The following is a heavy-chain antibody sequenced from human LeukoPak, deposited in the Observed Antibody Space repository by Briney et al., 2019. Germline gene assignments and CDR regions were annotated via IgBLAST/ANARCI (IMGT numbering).Heavy chain of an antibody. J-gene: IGHJ4*02. V-gene: IGHV3-23*01. D-gene: IGHD4-11*01. CDR2: ISGTGGSI. CDR3: AKDYSNYDRFEY. Sequence: PGGSLRLSCAASGFTFSSYSMNWVRQAPGKGLEWVSDISGTGGSIDYADSVKGRFTSSRDNSKNTLYLQMNSLRAEDTAVYYCAKDYSNYDRFEYWGQGTLVTVSS. CDR1: GFTFSSYS.